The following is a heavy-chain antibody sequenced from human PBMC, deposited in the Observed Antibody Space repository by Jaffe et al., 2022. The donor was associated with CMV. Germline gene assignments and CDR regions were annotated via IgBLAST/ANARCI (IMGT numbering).Heavy chain of an antibody. CDR1: GFTFSSYA. V-gene: IGHV3-23*01. D-gene: IGHD3-3*01. CDR3: AKADGRIGGTYDFWSGQTSPRASDYYYYYGMDV. CDR2: ISGSGGST. Sequence: EVQLLESGGGLVQPGGSLRLSCAASGFTFSSYAMSWVRQAPGKGLEWVSAISGSGGSTYYADSVKGRFTISRDNSKNTLYLQMNSLRAEDTAVYYCAKADGRIGGTYDFWSGQTSPRASDYYYYYGMDVWGQGTTVTVSS. J-gene: IGHJ6*02.